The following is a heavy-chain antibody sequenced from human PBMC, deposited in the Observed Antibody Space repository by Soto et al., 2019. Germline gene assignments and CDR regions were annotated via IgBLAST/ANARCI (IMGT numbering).Heavy chain of an antibody. J-gene: IGHJ4*02. CDR1: GFTFSSYV. CDR3: AKKAGYSGHDPFDY. D-gene: IGHD5-12*01. V-gene: IGHV3-23*01. CDR2: VSTSGGST. Sequence: GGSLRLSCAASGFTFSSYVMSWVRQAPGKGLEWVSAVSTSGGSTFYAGSVKGRFAISRDNSKNTLYLQMNSLRAEDTAVYYCAKKAGYSGHDPFDYWGQGTLVTVSS.